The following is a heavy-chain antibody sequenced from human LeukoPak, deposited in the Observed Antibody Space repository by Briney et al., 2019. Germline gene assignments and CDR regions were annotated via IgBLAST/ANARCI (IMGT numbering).Heavy chain of an antibody. D-gene: IGHD5-18*01. J-gene: IGHJ1*01. V-gene: IGHV3-23*01. CDR2: VSGSGGST. CDR3: AKGAASRGYTYVAN. CDR1: AFTFRSYA. Sequence: GGSLRLSCAASAFTFRSYAMIWVRQAPGKGLEWVSTVSGSGGSTYYAGSVKGRFTISRDNSNNTLYLQMNSLRAEDTAVYYCAKGAASRGYTYVANWGQGTLVGVSS.